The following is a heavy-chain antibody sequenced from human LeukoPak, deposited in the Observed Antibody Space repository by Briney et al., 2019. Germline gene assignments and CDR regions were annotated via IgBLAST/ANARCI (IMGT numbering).Heavy chain of an antibody. CDR3: ARGKDSYYYDSSGYLSY. CDR2: ISYDGSNK. Sequence: PGGSLRLSCAASGFTFSEYAMNWVRQAPGRGLEWVAVISYDGSNKYYADSVKGRFTISRDNAKNSLYLQMNSLRAEDTAVYYCARGKDSYYYDSSGYLSYWGQGTLVTASS. J-gene: IGHJ4*02. V-gene: IGHV3-30-3*01. CDR1: GFTFSEYA. D-gene: IGHD3-22*01.